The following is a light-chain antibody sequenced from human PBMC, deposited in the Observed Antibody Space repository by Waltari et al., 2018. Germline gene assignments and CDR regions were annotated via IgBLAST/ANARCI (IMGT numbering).Light chain of an antibody. Sequence: DIVMTQFPVSLPVTPGEPASISCRSSQSLLHSNGNNYLDWYLQKPEQSPQLMIYLGSNRDSGGPDRFSGSGSGTDVTLKSSRVEAEDVGVYYSMQSLQALWTFGPGTKVEFK. CDR2: LGS. V-gene: IGKV2-28*01. CDR3: MQSLQALWT. J-gene: IGKJ1*01. CDR1: QSLLHSNGNNY.